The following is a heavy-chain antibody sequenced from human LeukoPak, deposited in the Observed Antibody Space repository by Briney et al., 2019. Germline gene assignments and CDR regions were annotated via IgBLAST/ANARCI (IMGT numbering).Heavy chain of an antibody. CDR2: IYYSGST. CDR1: GGSISSYY. CDR3: ARTLTTGNWYFDL. Sequence: ASETLSLTCTVSGGSISSYYWSWIRQPPGKGLEWIGYIYYSGSTNYNPSLKSRVTISVDTSKNQFSLKLSSVTAADTAVYYCARTLTTGNWYFDLWGRGTLVTVSS. D-gene: IGHD4/OR15-4a*01. J-gene: IGHJ2*01. V-gene: IGHV4-59*01.